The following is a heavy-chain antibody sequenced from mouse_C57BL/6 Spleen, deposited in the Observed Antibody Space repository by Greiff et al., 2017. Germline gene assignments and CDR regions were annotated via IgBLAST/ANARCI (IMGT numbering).Heavy chain of an antibody. CDR3: ARDDGLDY. CDR2: ISSGGSYT. Sequence: EVQGVESGGDLVKPGGSLKLSCAASGFTFSSYGMSWVRQTPDKRLEWVATISSGGSYTYYPGSGKGRFTISRDNAKNTLYLQMSSLKSEDTAMYYCARDDGLDYWGQGTTLTVSS. V-gene: IGHV5-6*01. J-gene: IGHJ2*01. CDR1: GFTFSSYG. D-gene: IGHD2-3*01.